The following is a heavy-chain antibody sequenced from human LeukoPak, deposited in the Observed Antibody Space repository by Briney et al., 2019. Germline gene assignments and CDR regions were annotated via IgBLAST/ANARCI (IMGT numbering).Heavy chain of an antibody. CDR1: GGSISSYY. D-gene: IGHD3-22*01. Sequence: PSETLTLPCTVSGGSISSYYWSWIRQPPGKGLEWIGYIYYSGITNYNPSLKSRVTISVDTSKNQFSLKLSSVTAADTAVYYCARHMETYYYDSSDFSALDYWGQGTLVTVSS. CDR2: IYYSGIT. J-gene: IGHJ4*02. CDR3: ARHMETYYYDSSDFSALDY. V-gene: IGHV4-59*08.